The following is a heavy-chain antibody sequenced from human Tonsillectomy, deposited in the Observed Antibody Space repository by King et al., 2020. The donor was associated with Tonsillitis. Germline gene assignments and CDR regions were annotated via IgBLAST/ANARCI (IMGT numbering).Heavy chain of an antibody. D-gene: IGHD5-24*01. CDR1: GYTFTSYD. CDR3: ARASSRRDGYNWRYYGMDV. CDR2: MNPNSGNT. Sequence: VQLVESGAEVKKPGASVKVSCKGSGYTFTSYDINWVRQATGQGLEWMGWMNPNSGNTGYAQKFQGRVTMTRNTSISTAYMELSSLRSEETAVYYCARASSRRDGYNWRYYGMDVWGQGTTVTVSS. V-gene: IGHV1-8*01. J-gene: IGHJ6*02.